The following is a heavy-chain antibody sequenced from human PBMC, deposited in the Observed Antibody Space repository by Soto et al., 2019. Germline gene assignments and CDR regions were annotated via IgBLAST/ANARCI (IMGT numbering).Heavy chain of an antibody. V-gene: IGHV3-15*07. J-gene: IGHJ6*02. CDR1: GFTFSNAW. CDR2: IKSKTDGGTT. D-gene: IGHD4-17*01. Sequence: GGSLRLSCAASGFTFSNAWMNWVRQAPGKGLEWVGRIKSKTDGGTTDYAAPVKGRFTISRDDSKNTLYLQMNSLKTEDTAVYYCTATVTDYYYYGMDVWGQGTTVTVSS. CDR3: TATVTDYYYYGMDV.